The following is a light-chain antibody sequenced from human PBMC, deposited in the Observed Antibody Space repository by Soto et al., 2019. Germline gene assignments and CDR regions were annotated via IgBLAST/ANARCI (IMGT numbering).Light chain of an antibody. V-gene: IGKV1-39*01. Sequence: DIQMTQSPSSLSASVGDRVTITCRASQSISSYLNWYQQKPGKAPKLLIYAASSLQSGVTSRFSGSGSGKDFTLTISSLQPEDFATYYCQQSYSTPRTFGQGTEV. CDR3: QQSYSTPRT. J-gene: IGKJ1*01. CDR1: QSISSY. CDR2: AAS.